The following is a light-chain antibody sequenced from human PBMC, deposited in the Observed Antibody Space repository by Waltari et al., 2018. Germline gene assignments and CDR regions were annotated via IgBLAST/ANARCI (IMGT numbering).Light chain of an antibody. CDR2: GAS. CDR3: QQVNSFPAT. V-gene: IGKV1-12*01. Sequence: DIQMTQSPSSVSAFVGDRVTITCRASQRISNGLAWYQQKPGKAPKLLIYGASDLHSGVPSRFSGSGAGTDFTLTISSLQAEDFATYYCQQVNSFPATFGGGTTVEIK. J-gene: IGKJ4*01. CDR1: QRISNG.